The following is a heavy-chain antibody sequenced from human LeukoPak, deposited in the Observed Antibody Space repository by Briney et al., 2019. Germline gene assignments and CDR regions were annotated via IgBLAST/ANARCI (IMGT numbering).Heavy chain of an antibody. CDR2: IYYSGGT. CDR1: GGSFSSYY. CDR3: ARMAYGGSYAFDI. V-gene: IGHV4-59*08. Sequence: SETLSLTCTVSGGSFSSYYWSWIRQPPGKGLEWIGYIYYSGGTNYNPSLKSRVTISVDTSKNQFSLKLSSVTTADTAMYYCARMAYGGSYAFDIWGQGTMVTVSS. J-gene: IGHJ3*02. D-gene: IGHD4-23*01.